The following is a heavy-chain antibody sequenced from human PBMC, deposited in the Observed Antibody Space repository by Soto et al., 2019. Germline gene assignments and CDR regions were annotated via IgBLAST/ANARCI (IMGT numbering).Heavy chain of an antibody. D-gene: IGHD3-22*01. Sequence: QVQLQESGPGLVKPSQTLSLTCTVSGGSISSGGYYWSWIRQHPGKGLEWIGYIYYSGSTYYNPSLKSRVTISVDTSKNQFSLKLSSVTAADTAVYYCARDRRNYYDSSGYYYYYYGMDVWGQGTTVTVSS. J-gene: IGHJ6*02. V-gene: IGHV4-31*03. CDR2: IYYSGST. CDR1: GGSISSGGYY. CDR3: ARDRRNYYDSSGYYYYYYGMDV.